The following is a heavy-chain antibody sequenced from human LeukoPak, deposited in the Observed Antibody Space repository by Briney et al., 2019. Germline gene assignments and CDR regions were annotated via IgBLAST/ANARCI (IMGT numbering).Heavy chain of an antibody. CDR1: GFTFSSYS. Sequence: GGSLRLSCAASGFTFSSYSMNWVRQAPGKGLEWVSYISSSSSTIYYADSVKGRFTISRDNAKNSLYLQMNSLRAEDTAVYYCARDPFGYSYGYLDYWGQGTLVTVSS. CDR3: ARDPFGYSYGYLDY. J-gene: IGHJ4*02. D-gene: IGHD5-18*01. CDR2: ISSSSSTI. V-gene: IGHV3-48*04.